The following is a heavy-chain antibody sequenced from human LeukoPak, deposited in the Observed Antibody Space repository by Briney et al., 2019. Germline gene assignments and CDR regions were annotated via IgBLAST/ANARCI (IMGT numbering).Heavy chain of an antibody. J-gene: IGHJ4*02. CDR1: GGSISSGGYS. D-gene: IGHD3-22*01. V-gene: IGHV4-30-2*01. CDR3: ARDDSSGFFDY. CDR2: IYHSGST. Sequence: SQTLSLTCAVSGGSISSGGYSWSWIRQLPGKGLEWIGYIYHSGSTYYNPSLKSRVTISVDRSKNQFSLKLSSVTAADTAVYYCARDDSSGFFDYWGQGTLVTVSS.